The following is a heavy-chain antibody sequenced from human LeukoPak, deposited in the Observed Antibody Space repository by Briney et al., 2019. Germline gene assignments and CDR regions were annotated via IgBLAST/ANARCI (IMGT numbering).Heavy chain of an antibody. Sequence: GGSLRLSCAASGFTFSSYEMNWVRQAPGKGLEWVSHISSSSSTIYYADSVKGRFTISRDNAKNTLYLQMNSLRAEDTAVYYCARDLRLLRRPYYFDYWGQGTLVTVSS. J-gene: IGHJ4*02. CDR1: GFTFSSYE. CDR2: ISSSSSTI. V-gene: IGHV3-48*03. CDR3: ARDLRLLRRPYYFDY. D-gene: IGHD1-26*01.